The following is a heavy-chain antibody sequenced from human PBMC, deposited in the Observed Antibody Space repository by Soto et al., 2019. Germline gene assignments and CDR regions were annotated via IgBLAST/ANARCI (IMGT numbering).Heavy chain of an antibody. D-gene: IGHD6-13*01. CDR1: GGSFSGYY. J-gene: IGHJ5*02. V-gene: IGHV4-34*01. Sequence: PSETLSLTCAVYGGSFSGYYWTWIRQPPGTGLEWIGEINHSGSTNYNPSLKSRVTISVDTSKNQFSLKLSSVTAADTAVYYCARAKAPLYSSSWYWFDPWGQGTLVTVSS. CDR2: INHSGST. CDR3: ARAKAPLYSSSWYWFDP.